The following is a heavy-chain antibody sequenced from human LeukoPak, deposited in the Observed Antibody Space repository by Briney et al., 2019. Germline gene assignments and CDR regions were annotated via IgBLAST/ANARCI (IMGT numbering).Heavy chain of an antibody. Sequence: GGSLRLSCAASGFTFSDYYMSWIRQAPGKGLEWVSYISSSSSYTNYADSVKGRFTISRDNAKNSLYLQMNSLRAEDTAVYYCARDLVVPAAMNGYYYYYYGMDVWGKGTTVTVSS. V-gene: IGHV3-11*06. CDR2: ISSSSSYT. J-gene: IGHJ6*04. CDR1: GFTFSDYY. CDR3: ARDLVVPAAMNGYYYYYYGMDV. D-gene: IGHD2-2*01.